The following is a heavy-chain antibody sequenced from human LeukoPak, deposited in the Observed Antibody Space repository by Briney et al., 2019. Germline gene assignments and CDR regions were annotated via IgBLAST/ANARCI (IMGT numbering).Heavy chain of an antibody. J-gene: IGHJ5*02. D-gene: IGHD3-10*01. CDR1: GGSISSYY. CDR3: ARGRSYYYGSGSWRNWFDP. V-gene: IGHV4-59*12. CDR2: IYYSGST. Sequence: SETLSLTCTVSGGSISSYYWSWIRQPPGKGLEWIGYIYYSGSTNYNPSLKSRVTISVDTSKNQFSLKLSSVTAADTAVYYCARGRSYYYGSGSWRNWFDPWGQGTLVTVSS.